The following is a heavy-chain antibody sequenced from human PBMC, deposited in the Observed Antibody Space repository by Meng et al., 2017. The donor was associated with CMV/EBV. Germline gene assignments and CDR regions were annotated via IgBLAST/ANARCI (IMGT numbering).Heavy chain of an antibody. V-gene: IGHV4-61*01. CDR2: IYYSGGT. J-gene: IGHJ6*02. CDR1: GGSVSSGSYY. D-gene: IGHD3-3*01. CDR3: ARDRVHYDFWSPSNYYYGMDV. Sequence: SETLSLTCTVSGGSVSSGSYYWSWIRQPPGKGLEWIGYIYYSGGTNYNPSLKSRVTISVDTSKNQFSLKLSSVTAADTAVYYCARDRVHYDFWSPSNYYYGMDVWGQGTTVTVSS.